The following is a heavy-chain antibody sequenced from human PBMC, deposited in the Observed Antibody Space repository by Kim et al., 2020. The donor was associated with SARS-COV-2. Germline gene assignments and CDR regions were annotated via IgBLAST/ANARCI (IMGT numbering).Heavy chain of an antibody. Sequence: SETLSLTCTVYGGSFSGYYWSWIRQPPGKGLEWIGEINHSGSTNYNPSLKSRVTISVDTSKNQFSLKLSSVTAADTAVYYCARSSVLRFFKYYGMDVWG. CDR2: INHSGST. V-gene: IGHV4-34*01. J-gene: IGHJ6*02. CDR3: ARSSVLRFFKYYGMDV. CDR1: GGSFSGYY. D-gene: IGHD3-3*01.